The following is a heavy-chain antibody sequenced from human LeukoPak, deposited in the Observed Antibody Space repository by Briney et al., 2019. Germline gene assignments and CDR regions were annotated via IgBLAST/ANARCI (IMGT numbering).Heavy chain of an antibody. CDR2: ISSSGSTI. D-gene: IGHD3-16*01. Sequence: GGSLRLSCAASGLTFSDYYMSRIRQAPGKGLEWVSYISSSGSTIYYTDSVKGRFTISRDNAKNSLYLQMNSLRAEDTAVYYCARDGGHTGDDAFDIWGQGTMVTVSS. J-gene: IGHJ3*02. V-gene: IGHV3-11*01. CDR1: GLTFSDYY. CDR3: ARDGGHTGDDAFDI.